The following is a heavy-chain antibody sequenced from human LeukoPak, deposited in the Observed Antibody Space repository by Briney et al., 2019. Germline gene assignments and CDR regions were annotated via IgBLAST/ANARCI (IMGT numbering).Heavy chain of an antibody. CDR2: ISSSSSYI. Sequence: GGSLRLSCAASGFTFSSYSMNWVRQAPGKGLEWVSSISSSSSYIYYADSVKGRFTISRDNAKNSLYLQMNSLRAEDTAVYYCARAASYYYYYYGMDIWGQGTTVTVSS. CDR1: GFTFSSYS. V-gene: IGHV3-21*01. J-gene: IGHJ6*02. CDR3: ARAASYYYYYYGMDI. D-gene: IGHD2-2*01.